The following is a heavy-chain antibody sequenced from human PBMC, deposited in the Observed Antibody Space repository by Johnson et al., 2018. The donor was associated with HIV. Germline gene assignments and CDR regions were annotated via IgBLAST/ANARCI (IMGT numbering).Heavy chain of an antibody. CDR1: GFTVSSND. Sequence: VQLVESEGGLVQPGGSLRLSCTASGFTVSSNDMSWVRQAPGTGLKWVAIIQSGDSTYDADSVKGRFTRSRDNSKNTLYLQMNSLRAEDTAVNYRARDRTYSSGGSCYFDAFDIWGQGTMVTVSS. V-gene: IGHV3-66*01. CDR2: IQSGDST. CDR3: ARDRTYSSGGSCYFDAFDI. J-gene: IGHJ3*02. D-gene: IGHD2-15*01.